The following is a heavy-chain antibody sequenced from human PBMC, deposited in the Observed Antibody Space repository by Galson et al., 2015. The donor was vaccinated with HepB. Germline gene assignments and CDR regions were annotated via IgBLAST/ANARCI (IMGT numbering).Heavy chain of an antibody. V-gene: IGHV3-33*06. Sequence: ALRPSCAASGFTFSSYGMHWVRQAPGKGLEWVAVIWYDGSNKYYADSVKGRFTISRDNSKNTLYLQMNSLRAEDTAVYYCAKARYGAAVFDYWGQGTLVTVSS. J-gene: IGHJ4*02. D-gene: IGHD4-17*01. CDR3: AKARYGAAVFDY. CDR2: IWYDGSNK. CDR1: GFTFSSYG.